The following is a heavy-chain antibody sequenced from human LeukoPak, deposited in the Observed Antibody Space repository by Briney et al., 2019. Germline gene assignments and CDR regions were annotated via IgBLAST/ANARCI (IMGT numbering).Heavy chain of an antibody. D-gene: IGHD2/OR15-2a*01. CDR3: ARGRVIHFDY. CDR2: IYYSGST. CDR1: GGSISSGDYY. V-gene: IGHV4-30-4*01. J-gene: IGHJ4*02. Sequence: SETLSLTCTVSGGSISSGDYYWSWIRQPPRKGLEWIGYIYYSGSTYYNPSLKSRVTISVDTSKNQFSLKLSSVTAADTAVYYCARGRVIHFDYWGQGTLVTVSS.